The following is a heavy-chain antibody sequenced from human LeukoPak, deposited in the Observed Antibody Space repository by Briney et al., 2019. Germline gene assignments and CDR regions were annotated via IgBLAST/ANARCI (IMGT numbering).Heavy chain of an antibody. D-gene: IGHD3-10*01. CDR2: IYYSGST. Sequence: SETLSLTCTVSGGSISSSSYYWGWIRQPPGKGLEWIGSIYYSGSTYYNPSLKSRVTISVDTSKNQFSLKLSSVTAADTAVYYCASMPGVWFGELSSVYFDYWGQGTLVTVSS. CDR3: ASMPGVWFGELSSVYFDY. J-gene: IGHJ4*02. CDR1: GGSISSSSYY. V-gene: IGHV4-39*01.